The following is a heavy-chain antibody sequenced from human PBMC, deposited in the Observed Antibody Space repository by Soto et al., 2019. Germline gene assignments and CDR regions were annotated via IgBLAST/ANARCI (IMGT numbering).Heavy chain of an antibody. CDR2: ISASSSAI. CDR1: GFTFSTSA. D-gene: IGHD4-17*01. J-gene: IGHJ4*02. CDR3: ATDSYGDYEF. Sequence: GGSLRLSCITSGFTFSTSALTWVRQAPGRGLEWVSYISASSSAIYYADSVKGRFTVSRDNANNSLYLQMNSLRVEDTAVYYCATDSYGDYEFWGQGALVTVSS. V-gene: IGHV3-48*01.